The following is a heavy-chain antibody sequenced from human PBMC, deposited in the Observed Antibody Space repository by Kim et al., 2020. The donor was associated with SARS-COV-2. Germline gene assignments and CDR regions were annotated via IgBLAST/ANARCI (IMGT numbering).Heavy chain of an antibody. D-gene: IGHD3-3*01. CDR3: ARGLYFGLPRYYYYGMDV. J-gene: IGHJ6*02. Sequence: SETLSLTCAVYGGSFSGYYWSWIRQPPGKGLEWIGEINHSGSTNYNPSLKSRVTISVDTSKNQFSLKLSSVTAADTAVYYCARGLYFGLPRYYYYGMDVWGQGTTVTVSS. CDR1: GGSFSGYY. V-gene: IGHV4-34*01. CDR2: INHSGST.